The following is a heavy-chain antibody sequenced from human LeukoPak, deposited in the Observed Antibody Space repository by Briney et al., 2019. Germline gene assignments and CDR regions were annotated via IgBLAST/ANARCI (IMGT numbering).Heavy chain of an antibody. V-gene: IGHV3-23*01. CDR3: AKDLAMIVVVTLDY. CDR2: MSGSGGST. D-gene: IGHD3-22*01. Sequence: GGSLRLSCAASGFTFSSYAMSWVRQAPGKGLEWVSAMSGSGGSTYYADSVKGRFTISRDNSKNTLYLQMNSLRAEDTAVYYCAKDLAMIVVVTLDYWGQGTLVTVSS. CDR1: GFTFSSYA. J-gene: IGHJ4*02.